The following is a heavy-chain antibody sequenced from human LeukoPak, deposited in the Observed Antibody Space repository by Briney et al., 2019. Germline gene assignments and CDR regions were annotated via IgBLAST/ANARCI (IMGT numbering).Heavy chain of an antibody. CDR1: GGSISSSSYY. J-gene: IGHJ4*02. CDR2: IYYSGST. D-gene: IGHD1-14*01. Sequence: PSETLSLTCTVSGGSISSSSYYWGWIRQSPRKGLEWIGNIYYSGSTYYNPSLKSRVTISIDTSKNQFSLKLSSVTAADTAVYYCARDEPFDYWGQGTLVTVSS. V-gene: IGHV4-39*07. CDR3: ARDEPFDY.